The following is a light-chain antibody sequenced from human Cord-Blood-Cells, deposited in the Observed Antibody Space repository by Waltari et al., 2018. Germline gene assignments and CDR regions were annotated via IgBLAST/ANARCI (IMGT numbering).Light chain of an antibody. J-gene: IGKJ1*01. CDR1: QGISSY. CDR2: AAS. Sequence: AIRLTHSPSSFSPSTGERATLTCRASQGISSYLAWYQQKPGKAPKLLIYAASTLQSGVPSRFSGSGSGTDFTLTISCLQSEDFATYYCQQYYSYPRTFGQGTKVEIK. CDR3: QQYYSYPRT. V-gene: IGKV1-8*01.